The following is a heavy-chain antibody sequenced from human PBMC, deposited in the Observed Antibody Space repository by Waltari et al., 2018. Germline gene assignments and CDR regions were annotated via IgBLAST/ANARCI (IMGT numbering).Heavy chain of an antibody. CDR2: TRHKTNADIT. CDR1: EFSFSYHY. Sequence: EVPLVESGGGLVQHGGSLRLSCTSSEFSFSYHYMDWVRQAPGVGLAGVVRTRHKTNADITEYASSVKGSFIISRDDSKNSLHLQMNSLKIEDTAVYYCARLRYQHSLAAFDIWGQGTVVTVSS. CDR3: ARLRYQHSLAAFDI. D-gene: IGHD1-20*01. V-gene: IGHV3-72*01. J-gene: IGHJ3*02.